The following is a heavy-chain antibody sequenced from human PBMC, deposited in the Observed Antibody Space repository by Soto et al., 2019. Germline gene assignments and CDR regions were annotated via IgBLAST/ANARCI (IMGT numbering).Heavy chain of an antibody. J-gene: IGHJ6*03. CDR2: IYYSGST. CDR1: GGSISSYY. V-gene: IGHV4-59*01. CDR3: ARVVLDSSSSPYYYYYYMDV. D-gene: IGHD6-6*01. Sequence: SETLSLTCTVSGGSISSYYWSWVRQPPGKGLEWIGYIYYSGSTNYNPSLKSRVTISVDTSKNQFSLKLSSVTAADTAVYYCARVVLDSSSSPYYYYYYMDVWGKGTTVTVSS.